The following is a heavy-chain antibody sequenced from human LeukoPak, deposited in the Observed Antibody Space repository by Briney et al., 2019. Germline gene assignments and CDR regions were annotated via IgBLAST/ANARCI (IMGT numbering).Heavy chain of an antibody. J-gene: IGHJ3*02. CDR3: ARHYYDSSGYYLEGFDI. V-gene: IGHV4-39*01. Sequence: SETLSLTCTVSRGSISSNSYHWDWIRQPPGKGLVWIGSIYYSGSTYYSPSLKSRATMSVDTSNNQFSLKLSSVTAADTAVYYWARHYYDSSGYYLEGFDIWGQGTMVTVSS. CDR2: IYYSGST. CDR1: RGSISSNSYH. D-gene: IGHD3-22*01.